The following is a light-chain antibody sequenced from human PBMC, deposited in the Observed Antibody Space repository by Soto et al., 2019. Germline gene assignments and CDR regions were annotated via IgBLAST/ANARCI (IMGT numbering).Light chain of an antibody. J-gene: IGLJ2*01. V-gene: IGLV3-21*02. CDR2: DDG. Sequence: SYELTQAPSVSVAPGQTARITCGGNNIAIKSVHWYQQKPGQAPVLVVYDDGDRPSGIPERFSGSNSGNTATLTITRVEAGDEADYHCQVWDSSSDHRVVGGGGTKQTVL. CDR3: QVWDSSSDHRVV. CDR1: NIAIKS.